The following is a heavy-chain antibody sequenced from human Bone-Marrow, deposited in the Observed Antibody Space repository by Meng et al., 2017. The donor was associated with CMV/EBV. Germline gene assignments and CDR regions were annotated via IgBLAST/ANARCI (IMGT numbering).Heavy chain of an antibody. CDR2: IIPIFGTA. D-gene: IGHD3-3*01. Sequence: SSYAISWVRQAPGQGLEWMGGIIPIFGTANYAQKFQGRVTITTDESTSTAYMELSSLRSEDTAVYYCARGGYYDFWSGRESYGMDVWGQGTTVTVSS. J-gene: IGHJ6*02. V-gene: IGHV1-69*05. CDR3: ARGGYYDFWSGRESYGMDV. CDR1: SSYA.